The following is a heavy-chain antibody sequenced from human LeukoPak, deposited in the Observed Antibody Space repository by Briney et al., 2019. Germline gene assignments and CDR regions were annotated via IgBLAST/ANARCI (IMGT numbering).Heavy chain of an antibody. V-gene: IGHV3-23*01. CDR1: GFTFSSYA. Sequence: XVAXGFTFSSYAMSWVRQAPGKGLEWVSTISGSGGTKYHADSVKGGFTISRDNSKNTLYVQMNSLRAEDTAIYYCAKRLSSGSYFAAFDYWGQGTLVTVSS. D-gene: IGHD1-26*01. CDR2: ISGSGGTK. J-gene: IGHJ4*02. CDR3: AKRLSSGSYFAAFDY.